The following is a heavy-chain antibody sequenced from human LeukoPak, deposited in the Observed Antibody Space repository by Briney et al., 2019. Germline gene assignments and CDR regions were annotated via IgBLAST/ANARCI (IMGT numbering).Heavy chain of an antibody. CDR1: GFTFTDYY. V-gene: IGHV3-11*01. D-gene: IGHD3-3*01. CDR2: ITSSGSTI. J-gene: IGHJ4*02. Sequence: PGGSLRLSCAASGFTFTDYYMSWIRQAPGKGLEWVSYITSSGSTIYYADSVKGRFTISRDNAKNSLSLQMNSLRAEDTAVYYCARDLMGPYDLWSGYSNIFDYWGQGTLVTVSS. CDR3: ARDLMGPYDLWSGYSNIFDY.